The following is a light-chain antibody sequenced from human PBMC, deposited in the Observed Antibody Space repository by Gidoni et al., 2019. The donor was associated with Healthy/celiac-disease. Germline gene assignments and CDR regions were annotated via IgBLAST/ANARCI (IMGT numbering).Light chain of an antibody. Sequence: YELTQPPLVSVSPGQTARITCSGDALPKQYAYWYQQKPGQAPVLVIYKDSERPSGIPERFSGSSSGTTVTLTISGVQAEDEADYYCQSADSSGTSWVFGGGTKLTVL. J-gene: IGLJ3*02. CDR1: ALPKQY. V-gene: IGLV3-25*03. CDR2: KDS. CDR3: QSADSSGTSWV.